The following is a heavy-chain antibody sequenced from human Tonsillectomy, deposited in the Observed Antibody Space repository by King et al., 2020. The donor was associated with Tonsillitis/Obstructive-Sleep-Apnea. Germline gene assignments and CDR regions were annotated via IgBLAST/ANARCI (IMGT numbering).Heavy chain of an antibody. CDR2: IYPGDSET. Sequence: EVQLVESGAEVKKPGESLKISCKGSGYSFTSYWIDWVRQMPGKGLEWMGTIYPGDSETRYSPSFQGQVTLSADKSISTAYLQWSSLKASDTAMYYCARQNTHCSSTSCYIDYWGQGTLVTVSS. CDR3: ARQNTHCSSTSCYIDY. CDR1: GYSFTSYW. J-gene: IGHJ4*02. V-gene: IGHV5-51*01. D-gene: IGHD2-2*02.